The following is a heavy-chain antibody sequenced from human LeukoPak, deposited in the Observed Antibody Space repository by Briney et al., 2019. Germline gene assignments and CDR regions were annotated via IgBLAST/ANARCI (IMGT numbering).Heavy chain of an antibody. Sequence: SETLSLTCTVSGGSISSDYWSWIRQPPRTGLDWNGYIYYNGSTNNNPSPNSRVTISLDTSKNHFSLKLSSVTAADTAVYYCASDRGSWRGVDYWGQGTLVTVSS. J-gene: IGHJ4*02. CDR2: IYYNGST. CDR3: ASDRGSWRGVDY. V-gene: IGHV4-59*01. D-gene: IGHD6-13*01. CDR1: GGSISSDY.